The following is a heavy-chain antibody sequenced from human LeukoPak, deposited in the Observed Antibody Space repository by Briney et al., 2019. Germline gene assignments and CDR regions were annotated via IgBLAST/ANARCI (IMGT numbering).Heavy chain of an antibody. D-gene: IGHD4-17*01. V-gene: IGHV5-51*01. Sequence: GESLQISCKGSGSRFTTYWIGWVRQMPGKGLEWMGIIYPGDSETRYSPSFQGQVTLSADKSINTAYLQWRTLRASDTVMYYCARLATGAAAIPPDYWGQGTLVTVSS. CDR2: IYPGDSET. CDR3: ARLATGAAAIPPDY. J-gene: IGHJ4*02. CDR1: GSRFTTYW.